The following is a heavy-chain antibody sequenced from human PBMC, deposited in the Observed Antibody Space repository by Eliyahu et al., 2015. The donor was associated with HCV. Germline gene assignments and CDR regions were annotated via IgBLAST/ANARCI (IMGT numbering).Heavy chain of an antibody. CDR3: ARGLGSSSNWFDP. CDR2: MNPNSGNT. D-gene: IGHD6-13*01. V-gene: IGHV1-8*01. Sequence: QVQLVQSGAEVKKPGAXVXVSCKASGYXFTXYXINWVRXATGQGLEWMGWMNPNSGNTGYAQKFQGRVTMTRNTSISTAYMELSSLRSEDTAVYYCARGLGSSSNWFDPWGQGTLVTVSS. J-gene: IGHJ5*02. CDR1: GYXFTXYX.